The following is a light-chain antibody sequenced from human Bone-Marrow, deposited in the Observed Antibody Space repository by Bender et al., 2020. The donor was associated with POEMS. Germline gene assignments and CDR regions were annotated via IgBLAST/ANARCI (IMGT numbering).Light chain of an antibody. CDR1: SDDVGGYDY. CDR3: SSYGTGNTLYFV. Sequence: QSALTQPASVSGSPGQTITISCTGTSDDVGGYDYVSWYQQHPGKAPQLIISDVINRPSGISTRFSGSKSGNTASLTISGLQAEDEADYYCSSYGTGNTLYFVFGTGTKVTVL. V-gene: IGLV2-14*03. CDR2: DVI. J-gene: IGLJ1*01.